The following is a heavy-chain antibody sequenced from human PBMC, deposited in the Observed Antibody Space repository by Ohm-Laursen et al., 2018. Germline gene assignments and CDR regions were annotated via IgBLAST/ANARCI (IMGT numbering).Heavy chain of an antibody. D-gene: IGHD6-19*01. CDR3: AKGGIAVALGY. CDR1: GFTFSSYA. CDR2: ISGSGSRT. J-gene: IGHJ4*02. V-gene: IGHV3-23*01. Sequence: SLRLSCAASGFTFSSYAMNWVRQAPGKGLEWVSGISGSGSRTYYADSVKGRFTISRDNSKNTLYLQMNSLRAEDTAVYYCAKGGIAVALGYWGQGTLVTVSS.